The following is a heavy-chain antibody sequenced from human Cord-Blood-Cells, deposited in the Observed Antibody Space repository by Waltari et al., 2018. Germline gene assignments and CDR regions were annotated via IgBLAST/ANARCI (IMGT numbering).Heavy chain of an antibody. CDR2: ISWNSGSI. J-gene: IGHJ4*02. V-gene: IGHV3-9*01. Sequence: EVQLVESGGGLVQPGRSLRLSCAASGFPFDDYAMHWVRQVPGKGLEWVSGISWNSGSIGYADSVKGRFTISRDNAKNSLYLQMNSLRAEDTALYYCAKDGDVGSGSYDYWGQGTLVTVSS. D-gene: IGHD3-10*01. CDR3: AKDGDVGSGSYDY. CDR1: GFPFDDYA.